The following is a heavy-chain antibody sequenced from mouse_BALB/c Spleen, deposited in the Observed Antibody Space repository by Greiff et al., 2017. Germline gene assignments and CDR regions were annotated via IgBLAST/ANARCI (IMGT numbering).Heavy chain of an antibody. Sequence: QVQLQQSGAELVRPGTSVKVSCKASGYAFTNYLIEWVKQRPGQGLEWIGVINPGSGGTNYNEKFKGKATLTADKSSSTAYMQLSSLTSDDSAVYFCARSDYYCYDVFPWFAYWGQGTLVTVSA. V-gene: IGHV1-54*01. J-gene: IGHJ3*01. D-gene: IGHD2-2*01. CDR2: INPGSGGT. CDR1: GYAFTNYL. CDR3: ARSDYYCYDVFPWFAY.